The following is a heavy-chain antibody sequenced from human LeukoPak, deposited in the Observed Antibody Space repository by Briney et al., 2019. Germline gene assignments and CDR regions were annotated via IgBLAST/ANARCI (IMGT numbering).Heavy chain of an antibody. D-gene: IGHD1-26*01. J-gene: IGHJ5*02. CDR1: GFTFSSYW. CDR2: INTDGSST. Sequence: GGSLRLSCAASGFTFSSYWMHWVRQAPGKGLVWVSRINTDGSSTNYADSVKGRFTISRDNAKNTAYLQMNSLRAEDTAVYYCARVKVGSWDWFDPWGQGTLVTVSS. CDR3: ARVKVGSWDWFDP. V-gene: IGHV3-74*01.